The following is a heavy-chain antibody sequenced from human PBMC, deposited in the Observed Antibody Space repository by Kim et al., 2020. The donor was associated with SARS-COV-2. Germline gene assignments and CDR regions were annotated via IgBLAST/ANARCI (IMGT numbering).Heavy chain of an antibody. J-gene: IGHJ3*02. CDR3: ARERPAYYGDYAGDAFHI. D-gene: IGHD4-17*01. CDR2: ISARGCDT. CDR1: GFIFTTYA. V-gene: IGHV3-23*01. Sequence: GGSLRLSCAASGFIFTTYAMSWVRQAPGKGLEWVSTISARGCDTYYADSVKGRFTVSRDNPKNTLYLQMNSLRAEDTALYYCARERPAYYGDYAGDAFHIWGQGTIVTVSS.